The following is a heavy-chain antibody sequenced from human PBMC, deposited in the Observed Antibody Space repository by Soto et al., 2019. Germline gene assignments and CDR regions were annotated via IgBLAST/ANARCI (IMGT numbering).Heavy chain of an antibody. CDR1: GYRLTELS. Sequence: ASVKVSCKVSGYRLTELSILWVRQAPGKGLEWMGGFDPEDGETIYAQKFQGRVTMTEDTSTDTAYMELSTLRSEDTAVYYCATRSGWRALDFWGQGTLVTVSS. D-gene: IGHD6-19*01. V-gene: IGHV1-24*01. J-gene: IGHJ4*02. CDR3: ATRSGWRALDF. CDR2: FDPEDGET.